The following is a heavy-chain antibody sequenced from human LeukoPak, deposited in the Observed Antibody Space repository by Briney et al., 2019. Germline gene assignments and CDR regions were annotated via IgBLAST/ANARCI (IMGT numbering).Heavy chain of an antibody. D-gene: IGHD2-8*01. CDR2: ISANNGDT. CDR1: GYTFTSYA. J-gene: IGHJ4*02. CDR3: ARGVWSDY. Sequence: ASVKVSCKASGYTFTSYAMNWVRQAPGQGLEWMGWISANNGDTNYAQNLQGRVTMTTDKSTSTAYMELRSLRSDDTAVYYCARGVWSDYWGQGTLVTVSS. V-gene: IGHV1-18*01.